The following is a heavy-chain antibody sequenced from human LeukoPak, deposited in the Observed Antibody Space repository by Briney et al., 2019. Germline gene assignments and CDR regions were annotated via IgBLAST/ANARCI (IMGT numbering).Heavy chain of an antibody. J-gene: IGHJ4*02. CDR2: LRKDATYS. CDR3: ASGGPTRGTLDC. V-gene: IGHV3-30*02. D-gene: IGHD1-26*01. CDR1: GFPFSSYV. Sequence: GGSLRLSCAASGFPFSSYVMYWVRQTPDKGLQWVAYLRKDATYSNYADSVRGRFTISRDNSKNTLDLQMSSLRVEDTAVYYCASGGPTRGTLDCWGQGTLVTVSS.